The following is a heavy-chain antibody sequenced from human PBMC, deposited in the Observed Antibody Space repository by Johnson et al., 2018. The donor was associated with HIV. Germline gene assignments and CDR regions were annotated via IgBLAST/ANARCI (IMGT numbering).Heavy chain of an antibody. Sequence: QVQLVESGGGVVQPGRSLRLSCAASGFTFSSYGMHWVRQAPGKGLEWVAVMSYDGNSKFYADSVKGRFTISRDNSKNTLYLQMNSLRAEDTAVYYCARDATPWGGDYVGYAFDLWGQGTVVTVSP. CDR1: GFTFSSYG. V-gene: IGHV3-30*03. CDR3: ARDATPWGGDYVGYAFDL. D-gene: IGHD4-17*01. J-gene: IGHJ3*01. CDR2: MSYDGNSK.